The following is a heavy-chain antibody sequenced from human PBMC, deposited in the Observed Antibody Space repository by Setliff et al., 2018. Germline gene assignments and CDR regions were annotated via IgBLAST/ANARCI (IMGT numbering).Heavy chain of an antibody. D-gene: IGHD1-26*01. CDR2: INSDGSST. J-gene: IGHJ3*01. V-gene: IGHV3-74*01. CDR1: GFTFSSYW. CDR3: ARVGGPAALIRA. Sequence: PGGSLRLSCAASGFTFSSYWMHWVRQAPGKGLVWVSRINSDGSSTSYADSVKGRFIIFRDNAKNTLYLQMNSLRAEDTAVYYCARVGGPAALIRAWGQGTMVTVSS.